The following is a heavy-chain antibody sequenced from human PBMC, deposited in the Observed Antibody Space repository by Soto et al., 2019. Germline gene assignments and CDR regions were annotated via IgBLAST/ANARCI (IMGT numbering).Heavy chain of an antibody. CDR3: ARQFPYYYDSSGYYLPLGAFDI. V-gene: IGHV1-69*13. J-gene: IGHJ3*02. D-gene: IGHD3-22*01. Sequence: SVKVSCKASGGTCSIYAISCVLQSPLQGLEWMGGIIPIFGTANYAQKFQGRVTITADESTSTAYMELSSLRSEDTAVYYCARQFPYYYDSSGYYLPLGAFDIWGQGTMVTVSS. CDR1: GGTCSIYA. CDR2: IIPIFGTA.